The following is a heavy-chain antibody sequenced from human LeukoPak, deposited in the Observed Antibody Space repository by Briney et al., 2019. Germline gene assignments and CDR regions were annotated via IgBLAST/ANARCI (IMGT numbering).Heavy chain of an antibody. CDR1: GGSFSGYY. J-gene: IGHJ4*02. CDR2: INHSGST. D-gene: IGHD2-2*01. CDR3: AGVTAVVVPAAMDFDY. V-gene: IGHV4-34*01. Sequence: KPSETLSLTCAVYGGSFSGYYWSWIRQPPGKGLEWIGEINHSGSTNYNPSLKSRVTISVDTSKNQFSLKLSSVTAADTAVYYCAGVTAVVVPAAMDFDYWGQGTLVTVSS.